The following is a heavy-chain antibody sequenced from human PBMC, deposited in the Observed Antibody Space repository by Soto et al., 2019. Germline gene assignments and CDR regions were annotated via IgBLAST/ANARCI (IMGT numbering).Heavy chain of an antibody. V-gene: IGHV1-18*01. CDR2: ISAYNGNT. CDR3: ARDFSVELAHEAFDI. Sequence: ASVKVSCKASGYTFPSYGISWVRQAPGQGLEWMGWISAYNGNTNYAQKLQGRVTMTTDTSTSTAYMELRSLRSDDTAVYYCARDFSVELAHEAFDIWGQGTMVTVSS. CDR1: GYTFPSYG. D-gene: IGHD2-8*02. J-gene: IGHJ3*02.